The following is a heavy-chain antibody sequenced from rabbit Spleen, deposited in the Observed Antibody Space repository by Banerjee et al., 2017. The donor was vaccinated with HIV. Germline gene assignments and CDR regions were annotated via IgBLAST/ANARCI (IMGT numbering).Heavy chain of an antibody. CDR3: AKDNGGWAFNL. Sequence: QQQLEESGGGLVQPGESLTLTCTASGFDFSNQHMCWVRQAPGKGLEWIGWIHAGSYGSAYYATWAKGRFTVSKSTSLNTVTLQMTSLTAADTATYFCAKDNGGWAFNLWGQGTLVTVS. CDR1: GFDFSNQH. V-gene: IGHV1S47*01. D-gene: IGHD1-1*01. CDR2: IHAGSYGSA. J-gene: IGHJ4*01.